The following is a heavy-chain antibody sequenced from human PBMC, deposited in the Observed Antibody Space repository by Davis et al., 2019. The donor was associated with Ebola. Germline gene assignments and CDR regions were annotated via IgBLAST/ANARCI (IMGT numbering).Heavy chain of an antibody. CDR1: GFTLNNAW. D-gene: IGHD4-17*01. CDR3: TTLSTVTTMYFDL. CDR2: IKSKTDGGTT. J-gene: IGHJ2*01. Sequence: GGPLRLSCVASGFTLNNAWMSWVRQAPGKGLEWVGRIKSKTDGGTTDYAAPVKGRFAMSRDDSKNTLYLQMNSLKIDDTAVYYCTTLSTVTTMYFDLWGRGTLVTVSS. V-gene: IGHV3-15*01.